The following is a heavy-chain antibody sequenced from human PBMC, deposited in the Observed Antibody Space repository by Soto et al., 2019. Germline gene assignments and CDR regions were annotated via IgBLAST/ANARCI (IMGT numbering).Heavy chain of an antibody. Sequence: PGESLKISCKGSGYSFTSYWISWARQMPGKGLEWMGRIDPSDSYTNYSPSFQGHVTISADKSISTAYLQWSSLKASDTAMYYCATPTYYDSSGYYPIYYGMDVWGQGTTVTVSS. CDR2: IDPSDSYT. V-gene: IGHV5-10-1*01. CDR1: GYSFTSYW. D-gene: IGHD3-22*01. J-gene: IGHJ6*02. CDR3: ATPTYYDSSGYYPIYYGMDV.